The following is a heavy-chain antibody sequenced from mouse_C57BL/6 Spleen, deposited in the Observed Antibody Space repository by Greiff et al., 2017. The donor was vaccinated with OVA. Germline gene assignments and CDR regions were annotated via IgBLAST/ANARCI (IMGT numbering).Heavy chain of an antibody. CDR2: IYPGDGDT. Sequence: VKLQESGPELVKPGASVKISCKASGYAFSSSWMNWVKQRPGKGLGWIGRIYPGDGDTNSNGKFKGKATLTADKSSSTAYMQLSSLTSEDSAVYFCARIYYGNPYWYFDVWGTGTTVTVSS. CDR1: GYAFSSSW. V-gene: IGHV1-82*01. CDR3: ARIYYGNPYWYFDV. D-gene: IGHD2-1*01. J-gene: IGHJ1*03.